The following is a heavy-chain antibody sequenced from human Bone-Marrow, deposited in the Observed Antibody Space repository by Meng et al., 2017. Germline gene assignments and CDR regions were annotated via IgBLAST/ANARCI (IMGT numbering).Heavy chain of an antibody. CDR1: EYTFTSYA. V-gene: IGHV1-3*01. Sequence: ASVKVSCKASEYTFTSYAMHWVRQAPGQRLEWMGWINAGNGNTKYSQKFQGRVTITRDTSASTAYMELSSLRSEDTAVYYCAVAGRYYYYYGMDVWGQGTMVTVSS. J-gene: IGHJ6*02. CDR2: INAGNGNT. D-gene: IGHD6-19*01. CDR3: AVAGRYYYYYGMDV.